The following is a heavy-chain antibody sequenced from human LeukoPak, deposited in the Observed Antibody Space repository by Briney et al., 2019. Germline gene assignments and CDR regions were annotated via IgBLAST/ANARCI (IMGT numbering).Heavy chain of an antibody. CDR3: ARASRRAAAGLGRYFDY. Sequence: ASMKVSCKASGYTFTSYDINWVRQATGQGLEWMGWMNPNSGNTGYAQKFQGRVTMTRNTSISTAYMELSSLRSEDTAVYYCARASRRAAAGLGRYFDYWGQGTLVTVSS. J-gene: IGHJ4*02. CDR1: GYTFTSYD. V-gene: IGHV1-8*01. CDR2: MNPNSGNT. D-gene: IGHD6-13*01.